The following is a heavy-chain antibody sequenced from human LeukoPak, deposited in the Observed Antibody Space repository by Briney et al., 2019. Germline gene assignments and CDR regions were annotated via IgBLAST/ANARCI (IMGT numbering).Heavy chain of an antibody. D-gene: IGHD3-3*01. CDR1: GYTFTSYG. Sequence: ASVKVSCKASGYTFTSYGISCVRQAPGQGLEWMGWISAYNGNTNYAQKVQGRVTMTTDTSTSTAYMELRSLGSDDTAVYYCARAPTNDFWSAYYDYWGQGALVTVSS. J-gene: IGHJ4*02. V-gene: IGHV1-18*01. CDR3: ARAPTNDFWSAYYDY. CDR2: ISAYNGNT.